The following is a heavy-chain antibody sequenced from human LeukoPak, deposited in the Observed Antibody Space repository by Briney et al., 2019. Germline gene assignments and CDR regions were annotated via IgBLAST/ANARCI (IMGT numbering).Heavy chain of an antibody. Sequence: GSLRLSCAASGFTFSNYWSWIRQPPGEGLEWIGYIYHSGSTDYNPSLKSRVTISVDTSQNHFSLKLSSVTAADTAVYYCARSSRGTSDYYGMDVWGQGTTVTVSS. CDR2: IYHSGST. CDR3: ARSSRGTSDYYGMDV. V-gene: IGHV4-59*01. J-gene: IGHJ6*02. D-gene: IGHD1-1*01. CDR1: GFTFSNY.